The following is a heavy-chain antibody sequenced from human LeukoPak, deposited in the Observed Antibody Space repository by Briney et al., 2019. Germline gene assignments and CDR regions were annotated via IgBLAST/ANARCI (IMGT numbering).Heavy chain of an antibody. CDR3: ARRYDSSGSDYFDY. CDR1: GYSFTSYW. Sequence: GASLKISCKGSGYSFTSYWIGWVRQMAGKGLEWMGIIYPGDSDTRYSPSFQGQVTISADNSISTPYLQWSSLKASDTAMYYCARRYDSSGSDYFDYWGQGTLVTVSS. CDR2: IYPGDSDT. D-gene: IGHD3-22*01. J-gene: IGHJ4*02. V-gene: IGHV5-51*01.